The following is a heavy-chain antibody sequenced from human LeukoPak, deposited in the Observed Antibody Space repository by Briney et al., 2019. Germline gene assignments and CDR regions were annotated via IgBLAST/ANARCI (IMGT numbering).Heavy chain of an antibody. CDR2: IYHSGST. Sequence: SGTLSLICAVSGGSISSSNWWSWVRQPPGKGLEWIGEIYHSGSTNCNPSLKSRVTISVDKSKNQFSLKLSSVTAADTAVYYCARDLGGSGSYYIHDYWGQGTLVTVSS. J-gene: IGHJ4*02. D-gene: IGHD3-10*01. CDR1: GGSISSSNW. CDR3: ARDLGGSGSYYIHDY. V-gene: IGHV4-4*02.